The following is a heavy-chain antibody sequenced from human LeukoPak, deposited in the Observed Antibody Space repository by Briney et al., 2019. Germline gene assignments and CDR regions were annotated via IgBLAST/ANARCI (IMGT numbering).Heavy chain of an antibody. CDR2: ISWNSGSI. CDR3: AKDIYDILTGLDY. J-gene: IGHJ4*02. D-gene: IGHD3-9*01. CDR1: GFTFSRFA. V-gene: IGHV3-9*01. Sequence: GGSLRLSCAASGFTFSRFATHWVRQAPGKGLEWVSGISWNSGSIGYADSVKGRFTISRDNAKNSLYLQMNSLRAEDTALYYCAKDIYDILTGLDYWGQGTLVTVSS.